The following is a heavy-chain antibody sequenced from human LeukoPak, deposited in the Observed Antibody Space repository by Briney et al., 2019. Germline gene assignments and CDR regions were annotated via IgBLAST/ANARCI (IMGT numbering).Heavy chain of an antibody. J-gene: IGHJ4*02. CDR3: GRESVAAGLGH. D-gene: IGHD6-13*01. CDR2: IKYDGIER. Sequence: GGSLRLSRAASGFTFSSYWMHWVRQAPGKGLVWVARIKYDGIERGYADSVKGRFTISRDNAKNTLYLQMNSLRAEDTAVYYCGRESVAAGLGHWGQGTLVTVST. CDR1: GFTFSSYW. V-gene: IGHV3-74*01.